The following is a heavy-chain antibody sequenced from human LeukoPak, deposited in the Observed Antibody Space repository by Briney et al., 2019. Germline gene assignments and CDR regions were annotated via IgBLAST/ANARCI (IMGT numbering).Heavy chain of an antibody. CDR3: AADYSSSWYFPKNYYMDV. V-gene: IGHV4-59*01. D-gene: IGHD6-13*01. CDR2: IYYSGST. CDR1: AGSISNYY. J-gene: IGHJ6*03. Sequence: SETLSLTCTVSAGSISNYYWSWIRQPPGKGLEWIGYIYYSGSTNYNPSLKSRVTISIDTSKNQFSLKLSSVTAVDTAVYYCAADYSSSWYFPKNYYMDVWGKGTTVTVSS.